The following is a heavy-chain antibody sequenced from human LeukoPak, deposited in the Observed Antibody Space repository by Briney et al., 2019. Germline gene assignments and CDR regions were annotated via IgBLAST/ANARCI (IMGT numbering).Heavy chain of an antibody. V-gene: IGHV3-9*01. D-gene: IGHD5-18*01. J-gene: IGHJ5*02. Sequence: GGSLRLSCAASGFTFDDDAMHWVRQAPGKGLEWVSGISWNRSSIDYADSVNGRFTISRDNAKNSLSLQMNSLRADHTALYYCAESSRYSYGYAFVHHWGQGTLVTVSS. CDR1: GFTFDDDA. CDR3: AESSRYSYGYAFVHH. CDR2: ISWNRSSI.